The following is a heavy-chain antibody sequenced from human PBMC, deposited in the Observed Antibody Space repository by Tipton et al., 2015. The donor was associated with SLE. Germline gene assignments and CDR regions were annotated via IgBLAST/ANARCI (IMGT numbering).Heavy chain of an antibody. CDR1: GFTFSSYA. Sequence: SLRLSCAASGFTFSSYAMHWVRQAPGKGLEWVAVISYDGSNKYYADSVKGRFTISRDNSKNTLYLQMNSLRAEDTAVYYCARRIRVVMSNYMDVWGKGTTVTVSS. V-gene: IGHV3-30-3*01. J-gene: IGHJ6*03. CDR3: ARRIRVVMSNYMDV. CDR2: ISYDGSNK. D-gene: IGHD3-3*01.